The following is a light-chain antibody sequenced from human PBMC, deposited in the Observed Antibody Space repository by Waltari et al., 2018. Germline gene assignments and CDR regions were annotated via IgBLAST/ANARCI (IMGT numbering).Light chain of an antibody. Sequence: QAALTQPPSMSGSPGQSVTISCSGTLDDIGGYNRFSWYQQHPGKAPKLMIYEISQRPSGVSDRFSGSKSGRTASLTISGLQAEDEADYYCSSYGGIDTYALFGGGTRLTVL. CDR3: SSYGGIDTYAL. V-gene: IGLV2-8*01. CDR2: EIS. CDR1: LDDIGGYNR. J-gene: IGLJ2*01.